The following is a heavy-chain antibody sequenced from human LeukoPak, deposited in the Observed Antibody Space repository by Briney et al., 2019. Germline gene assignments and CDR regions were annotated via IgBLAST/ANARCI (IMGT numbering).Heavy chain of an antibody. CDR2: IYHSGST. D-gene: IGHD1/OR15-1a*01. CDR1: GYSISSGYY. J-gene: IGHJ4*02. Sequence: SETLSLTCTVSGYSISSGYYWGWIRQPPGKGLEWIGSIYHSGSTCFNPSLKSRVTISVDTSKNQFSLKLSSVTAADTAVYYCARDPTGTTDYWGQGTLVTVSS. CDR3: ARDPTGTTDY. V-gene: IGHV4-38-2*02.